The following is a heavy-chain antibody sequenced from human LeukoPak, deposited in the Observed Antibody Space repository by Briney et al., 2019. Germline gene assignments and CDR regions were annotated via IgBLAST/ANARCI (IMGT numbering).Heavy chain of an antibody. CDR1: GFTFSNYE. V-gene: IGHV3-48*03. J-gene: IGHJ6*02. CDR3: ARDTTMDV. CDR2: ISSGCSPI. D-gene: IGHD1-14*01. Sequence: GGSLRLSCVASGFTFSNYEMNWVRQAPGKGLEWISYISSGCSPIYYSDSVRGRFTISRDNAKNSLYLQMNSLRADDTAVYYCARDTTMDVWGQGTTVTVSS.